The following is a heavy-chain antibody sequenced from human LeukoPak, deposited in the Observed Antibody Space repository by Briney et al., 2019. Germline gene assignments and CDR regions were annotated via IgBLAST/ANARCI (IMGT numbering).Heavy chain of an antibody. Sequence: GASVKVSCKASGGTFSSYAISWVRQAPGQGLEWMGGIIPIFGTANYAQKFQGRVTITADKSTSTAYMELSSLRSEDTAVYYCARVITGTDDAFDIWGQGTMVTVSS. D-gene: IGHD1/OR15-1a*01. J-gene: IGHJ3*02. CDR1: GGTFSSYA. V-gene: IGHV1-69*06. CDR3: ARVITGTDDAFDI. CDR2: IIPIFGTA.